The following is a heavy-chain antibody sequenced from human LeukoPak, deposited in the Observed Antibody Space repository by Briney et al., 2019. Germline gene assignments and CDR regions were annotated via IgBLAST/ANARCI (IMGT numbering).Heavy chain of an antibody. Sequence: PSETLSLTCTVSGDSISSYYWSWIRQPPGKGLEWIGYLYYSGSTNYNPSLKSRVTISVDTSKNQFSLKLTSVTAADTAVYYCARVGLRGYSYAFDPWGQGTLVTVSS. CDR3: ARVGLRGYSYAFDP. CDR2: LYYSGST. J-gene: IGHJ5*02. V-gene: IGHV4-59*01. D-gene: IGHD5-18*01. CDR1: GDSISSYY.